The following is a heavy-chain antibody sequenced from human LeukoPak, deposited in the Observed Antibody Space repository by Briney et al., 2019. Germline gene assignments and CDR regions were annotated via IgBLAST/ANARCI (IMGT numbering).Heavy chain of an antibody. CDR2: IYYSGST. V-gene: IGHV4-39*07. CDR3: AREGVVTATNNWFDP. J-gene: IGHJ5*02. CDR1: GGSISSSSYY. Sequence: PSDTLSLTCTVSGGSISSSSYYWGWIRQPPGKGLEWIGSIYYSGSTYYNPSLKSRVTISVDTSKNQFSLKLSSVTAADTAVYYCAREGVVTATNNWFDPWGQGTLVTVSS. D-gene: IGHD2-21*02.